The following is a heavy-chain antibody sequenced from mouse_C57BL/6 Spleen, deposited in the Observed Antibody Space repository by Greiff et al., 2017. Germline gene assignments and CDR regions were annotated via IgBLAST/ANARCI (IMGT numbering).Heavy chain of an antibody. J-gene: IGHJ4*01. CDR3: ARARITTVVATFYARDY. Sequence: VQLQQSGPELVKPGASVKISCKASGYSFTDYNMNWVKQSNGKSLEWIGVINPNYGATSYNQKFKGKATLTVDQSSSTAYMQLHSLTSEDSAVYYCARARITTVVATFYARDYWGQGTSVTVSS. CDR2: INPNYGAT. CDR1: GYSFTDYN. D-gene: IGHD1-1*01. V-gene: IGHV1-39*01.